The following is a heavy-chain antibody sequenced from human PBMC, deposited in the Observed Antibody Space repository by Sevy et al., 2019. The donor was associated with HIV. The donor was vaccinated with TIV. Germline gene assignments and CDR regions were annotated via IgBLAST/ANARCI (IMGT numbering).Heavy chain of an antibody. CDR2: IYTSGST. J-gene: IGHJ4*02. D-gene: IGHD5-12*01. CDR3: ARNPGYSGYEAFDY. Sequence: SETLSLTCTVSGGSISSYYWSWIRQPAGKGLEWIGRIYTSGSTNYNPSLKSRVTMSVDTSKNQFSLKLSSVTAADTAVYYCARNPGYSGYEAFDYWDQGTLVTVSS. CDR1: GGSISSYY. V-gene: IGHV4-4*07.